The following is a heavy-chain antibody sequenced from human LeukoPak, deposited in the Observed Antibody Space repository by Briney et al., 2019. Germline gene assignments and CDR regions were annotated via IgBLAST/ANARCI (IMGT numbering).Heavy chain of an antibody. J-gene: IGHJ4*02. D-gene: IGHD4/OR15-4a*01. CDR1: GFTLSNAW. V-gene: IGHV3-15*01. Sequence: GGSLRLSCAASGFTLSNAWMTWVRQAPGKGLEWVGRIKSKTDGGTIDYAAPVKGRFTISKDDSRNTLYLQMNSLKTEDTAVYYCTTVANPAYFDYRGQGTLVTVSS. CDR2: IKSKTDGGTI. CDR3: TTVANPAYFDY.